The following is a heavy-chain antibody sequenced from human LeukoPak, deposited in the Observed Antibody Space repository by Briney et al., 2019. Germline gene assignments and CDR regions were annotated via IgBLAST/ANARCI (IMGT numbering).Heavy chain of an antibody. Sequence: PGGSLRPSCAASGFTFSSYGMHWVRQAPGKGLEWVAFIRYDGSNKYYADSVKGRFTISRDNSKNTLYLQMDSLRAEDTAVYYCAPGYDILTGYYRRGAFDYRGQGTLVTVSS. J-gene: IGHJ4*02. V-gene: IGHV3-30*02. CDR1: GFTFSSYG. D-gene: IGHD3-9*01. CDR3: APGYDILTGYYRRGAFDY. CDR2: IRYDGSNK.